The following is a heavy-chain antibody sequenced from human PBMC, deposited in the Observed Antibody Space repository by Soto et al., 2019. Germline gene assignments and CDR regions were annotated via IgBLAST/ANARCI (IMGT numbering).Heavy chain of an antibody. CDR1: RINFINAW. V-gene: IGHV3-74*01. D-gene: IGHD1-26*01. Sequence: GGSLRLSCVASRINFINAWMSWVRQAPGKGLEWVGRINSDGSSTSYADSVKGRFTISRDNAKNTLYLQMNSLRAEDTAVYYCARGTTSAFDPWSQGTLVTVSS. CDR3: ARGTTSAFDP. J-gene: IGHJ5*02. CDR2: INSDGSST.